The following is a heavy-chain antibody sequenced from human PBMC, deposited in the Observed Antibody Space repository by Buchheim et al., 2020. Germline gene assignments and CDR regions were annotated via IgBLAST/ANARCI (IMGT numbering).Heavy chain of an antibody. CDR2: ISHDGSKK. CDR3: ARDLGVIMAYYFDY. Sequence: QVQLVESGGGVVQPGRSLRLSCAVSGFIFSRFGMNWVRQTPGKGLEWVAFISHDGSKKDYADSVKGRFTISRDNSKNTLYLQMNSLRAEDTAVYYCARDLGVIMAYYFDYWGQGTL. J-gene: IGHJ4*02. D-gene: IGHD3-16*01. V-gene: IGHV3-30*03. CDR1: GFIFSRFG.